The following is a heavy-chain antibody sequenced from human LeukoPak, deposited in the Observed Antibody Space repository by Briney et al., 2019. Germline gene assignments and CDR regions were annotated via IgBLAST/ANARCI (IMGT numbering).Heavy chain of an antibody. CDR3: AELGITMIGGV. CDR1: GFTFSSYS. CDR2: ISSSGSTI. D-gene: IGHD3-10*02. Sequence: GGSLRLSCAASGFTFSSYSMNWVRQAPGKGPEWVSSISSSGSTIYYADSVKGRFTISRDNAKNSLYLQMNSLRAEDTAVYYCAELGITMIGGVWGKGTTVTISS. V-gene: IGHV3-48*04. J-gene: IGHJ6*04.